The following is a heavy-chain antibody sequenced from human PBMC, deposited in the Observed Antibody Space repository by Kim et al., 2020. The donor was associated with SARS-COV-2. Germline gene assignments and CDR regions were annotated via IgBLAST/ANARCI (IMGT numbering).Heavy chain of an antibody. J-gene: IGHJ4*02. Sequence: YADPVKGRFTISGDNAKNPLDLQMNCLRDGDTAVYYCARDTPVGATDFDYWGQGTLVTVSS. V-gene: IGHV3-48*02. D-gene: IGHD1-26*01. CDR3: ARDTPVGATDFDY.